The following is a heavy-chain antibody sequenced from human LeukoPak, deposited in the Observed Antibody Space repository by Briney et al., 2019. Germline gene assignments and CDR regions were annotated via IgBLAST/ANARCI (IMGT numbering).Heavy chain of an antibody. CDR3: AKIQGYFDY. CDR1: GFTFSHYG. Sequence: GGSLRLSCAASGFTFSHYGMHWVRQAPGKGLEWVAVIWYDGSKTYYADSVKGRFTISRDNSKNTLSLQMSSLRAEDTAVYYCAKIQGYFDYWGQGTLVTVSS. V-gene: IGHV3-33*06. CDR2: IWYDGSKT. J-gene: IGHJ4*02.